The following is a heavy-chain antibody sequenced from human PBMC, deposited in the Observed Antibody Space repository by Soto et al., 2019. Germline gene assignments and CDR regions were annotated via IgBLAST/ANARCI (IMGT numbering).Heavy chain of an antibody. CDR1: GFTFSSYS. V-gene: IGHV3-21*01. CDR2: ISSSSSYI. J-gene: IGHJ3*02. Sequence: GRSLRLSCAASGFTFSSYSMNWVRQAPGKGLEWVSSISSSSSYIYYADSVKGRFTISRDKAKNSLYLQMNSLRAEATAVYYVARVRTRGLNAFDTWGQGTRVTVSS. CDR3: ARVRTRGLNAFDT.